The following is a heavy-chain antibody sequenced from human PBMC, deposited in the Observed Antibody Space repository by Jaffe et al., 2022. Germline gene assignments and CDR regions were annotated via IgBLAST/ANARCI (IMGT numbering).Heavy chain of an antibody. J-gene: IGHJ4*02. D-gene: IGHD2-15*01. CDR3: AKEMATVVVGPIDY. CDR1: GFTFSSYD. V-gene: IGHV3-30*02. Sequence: HVQLVESGGGVVQPGGSLRLSCAASGFTFSSYDMHWVRQAPGKGLEWVAFIRFDGSNKYYGDSVKGRFTISRDNSKNTLYLQMNSLRAEDTAVYYCAKEMATVVVGPIDYWGQGTLVTVSS. CDR2: IRFDGSNK.